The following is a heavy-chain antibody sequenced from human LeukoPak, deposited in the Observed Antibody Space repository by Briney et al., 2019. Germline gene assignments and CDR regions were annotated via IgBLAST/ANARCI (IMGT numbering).Heavy chain of an antibody. J-gene: IGHJ3*02. CDR3: AKDEGMITPDHAFDI. CDR2: ISGSGGST. Sequence: PGGSLRLSCSASGFTFSSYAMSWVRQPPGKELEWVSAISGSGGSTHHADAVKGRFPIPRDNSKNTLYLQMNSRRAEDTAVYYCAKDEGMITPDHAFDIWGQGTMVTVSS. CDR1: GFTFSSYA. V-gene: IGHV3-23*01. D-gene: IGHD3-16*01.